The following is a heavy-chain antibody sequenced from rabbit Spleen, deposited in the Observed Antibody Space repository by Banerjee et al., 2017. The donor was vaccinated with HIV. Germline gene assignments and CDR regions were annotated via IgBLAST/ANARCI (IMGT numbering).Heavy chain of an antibody. CDR1: GFSFSSDYY. CDR3: ARSVDGGGGYDGYDL. V-gene: IGHV1S40*01. J-gene: IGHJ4*01. Sequence: QSLEESRGGLVKPGASLTLTCTASGFSFSSDYYMCWVHQAPGKGLEWIACMRIGGSTYYASWAKGRFTTSKTSSTTVTLQMTSLTAADTATYFCARSVDGGGGYDGYDLWGPGTLVTVS. D-gene: IGHD3-1*01. CDR2: MRIGGST.